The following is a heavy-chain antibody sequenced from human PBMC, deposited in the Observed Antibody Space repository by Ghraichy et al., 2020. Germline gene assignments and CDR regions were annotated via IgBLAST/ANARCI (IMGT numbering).Heavy chain of an antibody. CDR2: ISDTGITT. CDR3: AKGRAVASTHYFDY. J-gene: IGHJ4*02. D-gene: IGHD6-19*01. V-gene: IGHV3-23*01. CDR1: GFTFSSCA. Sequence: GGSLRLSCAASGFTFSSCAMSWVRQAPGKGLEWASAISDTGITTYYADSVKGRVTISRDNSKNTLYLQMNSLRGEDTAIYYCAKGRAVASTHYFDYWGQGTLVTVSS.